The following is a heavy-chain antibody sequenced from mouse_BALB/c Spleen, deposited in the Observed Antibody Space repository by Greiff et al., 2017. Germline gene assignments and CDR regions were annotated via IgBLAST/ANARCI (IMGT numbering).Heavy chain of an antibody. D-gene: IGHD2-4*01. CDR3: ARGNDYDRGYAMDY. J-gene: IGHJ4*01. CDR1: GFSLTSYG. Sequence: VQRVESGPGLVAPSQSLSITCTVSGFSLTSYGVHWVRQPPGKGLEWLGVLWAGGSTNYNSALMSRLSISKDNSKSQVFLKMNSLQTDDTAMYYCARGNDYDRGYAMDYWGQGTSVTVSS. CDR2: LWAGGST. V-gene: IGHV2-9*02.